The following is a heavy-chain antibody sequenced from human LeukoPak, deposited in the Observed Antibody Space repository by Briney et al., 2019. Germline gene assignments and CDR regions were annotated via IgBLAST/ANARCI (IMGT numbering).Heavy chain of an antibody. CDR2: THYSGST. V-gene: IGHV4-31*03. D-gene: IGHD3-16*01. CDR1: GGSIISGDYY. J-gene: IGHJ5*02. CDR3: ARGVGLYNWFDP. Sequence: SETLSLTCTVSGGSIISGDYYWSWIRQHPGKGLEWIGYTHYSGSTYHNPSLKSRVTISVDTSKNQFSLKLSSVTAADTAVYYCARGVGLYNWFDPWGQGTLVTVSS.